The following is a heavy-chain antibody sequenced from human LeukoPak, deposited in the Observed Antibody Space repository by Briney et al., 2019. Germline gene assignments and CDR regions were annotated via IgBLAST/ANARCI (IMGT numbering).Heavy chain of an antibody. CDR3: ARDILAGIYSYGPDY. CDR1: GFTFSSYW. CDR2: INSDGSST. V-gene: IGHV3-74*01. Sequence: GGSLRLSCAASGFTFSSYWMHWVRQAPGKGLVWVSRINSDGSSTSYADSVKGRFTISRDNAKNTLYLQMNSLRAEDTAVYYCARDILAGIYSYGPDYWGQGTLVTVSS. J-gene: IGHJ4*02. D-gene: IGHD5-18*01.